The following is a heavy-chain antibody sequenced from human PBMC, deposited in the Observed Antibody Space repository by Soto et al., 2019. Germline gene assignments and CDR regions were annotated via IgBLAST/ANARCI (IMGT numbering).Heavy chain of an antibody. CDR2: INPNSGGT. Sequence: ASVKVSCKASGYTLTGYYMHWVRQAPGQGLEWMGWINPNSGGTNYAQKFQGWVTMTRDTSISTAYMELSRLRSDDTAVYYCARSKDGYKRNQYYFDYWGQGTLVTVSS. CDR1: GYTLTGYY. D-gene: IGHD5-12*01. CDR3: ARSKDGYKRNQYYFDY. V-gene: IGHV1-2*04. J-gene: IGHJ4*02.